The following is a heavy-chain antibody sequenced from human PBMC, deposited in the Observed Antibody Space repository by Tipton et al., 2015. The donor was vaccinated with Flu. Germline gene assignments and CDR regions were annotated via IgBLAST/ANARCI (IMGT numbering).Heavy chain of an antibody. D-gene: IGHD3-22*01. CDR2: IDYSGNT. CDR3: ASRRNYYDSSVSVDYFDY. V-gene: IGHV4-59*01. J-gene: IGHJ4*02. CDR1: GDSISSYY. Sequence: TLSLTCTVSGDSISSYYWGWIRQPPGKGLEWIAYIDYSGNTHYNPSLLSRVTISIDTSNNRFSLRLTSVTAADTAVYYCASRRNYYDSSVSVDYFDYWGQGSQVTVSS.